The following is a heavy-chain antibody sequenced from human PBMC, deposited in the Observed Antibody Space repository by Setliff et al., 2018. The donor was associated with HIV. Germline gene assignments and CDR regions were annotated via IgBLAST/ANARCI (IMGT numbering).Heavy chain of an antibody. D-gene: IGHD3-3*01. V-gene: IGHV1-18*01. CDR2: ISVGKGNT. Sequence: ASVKVSCKASGYILGSYDISWVRQAPGQGLEWVGWISVGKGNTNYAQSLQGRVTMTTDTSTNTAHLEVRSLRSDDTAVYYCARHVKNDFWSVHHTLDSWGQGTLVTVSS. CDR3: ARHVKNDFWSVHHTLDS. J-gene: IGHJ4*02. CDR1: GYILGSYD.